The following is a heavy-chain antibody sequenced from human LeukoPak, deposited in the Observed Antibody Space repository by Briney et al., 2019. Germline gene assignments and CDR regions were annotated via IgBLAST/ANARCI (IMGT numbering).Heavy chain of an antibody. V-gene: IGHV3-9*01. D-gene: IGHD2-2*01. Sequence: GGSLRLSCAASGFTFDDYAMHWVRQAPGKGLEWVSGISWNSGSIGYADSVKGRFTISRDNAKNSLYLQMNSLRAEDTALYYCAKDSLRYCSSTSCYFPDYWGQGTLVTVSS. CDR3: AKDSLRYCSSTSCYFPDY. CDR1: GFTFDDYA. J-gene: IGHJ4*02. CDR2: ISWNSGSI.